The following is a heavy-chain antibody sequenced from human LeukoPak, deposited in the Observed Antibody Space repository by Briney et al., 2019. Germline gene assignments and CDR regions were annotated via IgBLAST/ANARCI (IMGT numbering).Heavy chain of an antibody. CDR3: ASDPPYTSSSAW. V-gene: IGHV1-58*01. CDR2: ILVGSGNT. CDR1: GFTFTSTA. J-gene: IGHJ4*02. D-gene: IGHD2-2*01. Sequence: SVTVSCKASGFTFTSTAVQWVRQARGQRLEWIGWILVGSGNTNYAQMFQERVTLTWDVSTSTAYMVLSSPRSEDTAIYYCASDPPYTSSSAWWGQGTLVTVSS.